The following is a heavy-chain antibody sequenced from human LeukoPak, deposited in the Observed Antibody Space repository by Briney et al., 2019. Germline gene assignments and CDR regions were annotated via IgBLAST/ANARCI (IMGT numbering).Heavy chain of an antibody. CDR2: IFNTGSP. V-gene: IGHV4-30-4*08. J-gene: IGHJ4*02. CDR3: ARDMVRGVNDY. Sequence: SETLSLTCSVSGGSISSGDYYWSWIRQTPEKGLEWIGHIFNTGSPYYTPSLKSRVTISADTSKNQFSLKLSSVTAADTAVYYCARDMVRGVNDYWGQGTLVTVSS. D-gene: IGHD3-10*01. CDR1: GGSISSGDYY.